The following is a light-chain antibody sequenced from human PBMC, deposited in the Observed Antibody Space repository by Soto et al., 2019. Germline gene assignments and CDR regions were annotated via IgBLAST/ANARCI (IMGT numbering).Light chain of an antibody. J-gene: IGLJ1*01. CDR1: SSDVGGYNY. Sequence: QSVLTQPRSVSGSPGQSVTISCTGTSSDVGGYNYVSWYQQHPGKAPKLMIYDVNKRPSGVPDRFSGSKSGNTASLTISGLQAEDEADYYCCSYAGSYALVFGT. CDR2: DVN. CDR3: CSYAGSYALV. V-gene: IGLV2-11*01.